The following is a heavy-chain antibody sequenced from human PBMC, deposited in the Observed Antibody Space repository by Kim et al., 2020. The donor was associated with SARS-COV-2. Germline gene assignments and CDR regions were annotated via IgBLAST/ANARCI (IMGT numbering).Heavy chain of an antibody. J-gene: IGHJ4*02. D-gene: IGHD6-19*01. CDR3: ARNGIAVAPYYFDY. Sequence: PSFQGRVTISADKSISTAYLQWSSLKASDTAMYYCARNGIAVAPYYFDYWGQGTLVTVSS. V-gene: IGHV5-51*01.